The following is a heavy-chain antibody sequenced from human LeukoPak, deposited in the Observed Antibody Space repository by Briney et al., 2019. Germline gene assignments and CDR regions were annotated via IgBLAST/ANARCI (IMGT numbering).Heavy chain of an antibody. V-gene: IGHV4-4*07. J-gene: IGHJ6*02. CDR3: AVTMVRGVSGMDV. CDR1: GGFISSYY. Sequence: NPSETLSLTCTVSGGFISSYYWNWIRQTAGKGLEWIGRIYTSGTSNYNPSLKSRVTMSVDTSKNQFSLKLSSVTAADTAVYYCAVTMVRGVSGMDVWGQGTTVTVSS. CDR2: IYTSGTS. D-gene: IGHD3-10*01.